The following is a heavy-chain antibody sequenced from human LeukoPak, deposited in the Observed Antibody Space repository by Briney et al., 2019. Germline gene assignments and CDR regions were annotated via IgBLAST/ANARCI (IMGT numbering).Heavy chain of an antibody. Sequence: PGGSLRLSCAASGFTFSSYWMSWVRQAPGKGLECVANIKEDGSETYYVDSVKGRFTISRDNAKNLLYLEMNSLRAEDAALYYCARVDGSSSCPDYWGQGTLVTVSS. V-gene: IGHV3-7*01. D-gene: IGHD6-19*01. CDR2: IKEDGSET. CDR3: ARVDGSSSCPDY. CDR1: GFTFSSYW. J-gene: IGHJ4*02.